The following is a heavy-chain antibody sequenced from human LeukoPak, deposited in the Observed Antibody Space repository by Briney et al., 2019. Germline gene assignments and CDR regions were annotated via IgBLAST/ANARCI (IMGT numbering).Heavy chain of an antibody. CDR1: GFSLTTSAVG. D-gene: IGHD4-23*01. J-gene: IGHJ3*02. CDR3: AHARGTGNSPTFDI. Sequence: SGPTLVKPPQTLTLTCTFSGFSLTTSAVGVGWIRQPPGKALEWLALVYWNDDKRYIPSLRSRLTITKDTSKNQVVLTLTNMDPVDTATYYCAHARGTGNSPTFDIWGQGTLVTVSS. CDR2: VYWNDDK. V-gene: IGHV2-5*01.